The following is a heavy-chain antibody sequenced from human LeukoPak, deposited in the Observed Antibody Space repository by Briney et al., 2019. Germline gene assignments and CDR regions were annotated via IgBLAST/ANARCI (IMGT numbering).Heavy chain of an antibody. CDR3: AKDQVGTAVPRYYYMDV. D-gene: IGHD1-26*01. Sequence: TGGSLRLSCAASGFTFSSYGMHWVRQAPGKGLEWVAVISYDGSNKYYADSVKGRFTISRDNSKNTLYLQMNSLRAEDTAVYYCAKDQVGTAVPRYYYMDVWGKGTTVTVSS. CDR2: ISYDGSNK. V-gene: IGHV3-30*18. J-gene: IGHJ6*03. CDR1: GFTFSSYG.